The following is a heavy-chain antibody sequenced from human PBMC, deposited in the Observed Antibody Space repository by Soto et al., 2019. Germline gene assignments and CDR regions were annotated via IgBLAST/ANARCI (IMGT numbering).Heavy chain of an antibody. Sequence: QVQLVQSGGGLVEPGGSLRLSCAASGFKFPDYHMTWIRQAQGKGLEWISYLNSRGTYTTYADSVRGRFTVSRDNAKNSLYLQMDSLTGEDTAVYYCACVAPTIFGAQFHQNLVDVWGQGKMVTVAS. CDR1: GFKFPDYH. D-gene: IGHD3-3*01. J-gene: IGHJ6*02. V-gene: IGHV3-11*06. CDR3: ACVAPTIFGAQFHQNLVDV. CDR2: LNSRGTYT.